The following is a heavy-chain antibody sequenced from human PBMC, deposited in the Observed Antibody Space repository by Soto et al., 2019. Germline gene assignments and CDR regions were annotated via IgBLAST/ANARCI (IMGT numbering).Heavy chain of an antibody. D-gene: IGHD3-10*01. CDR3: ARGHMVRGVESYYFDY. Sequence: QVQLQQWGAGLLKPSETLSLTCAVYGGSFSGYYWSWIRQPPGKGLEWIGEINHRGSTNYNPSLKSRVTISVDTPKNQFSLRLSSVTAADTAVYYCARGHMVRGVESYYFDYCVQGTLVTVSS. J-gene: IGHJ4*02. CDR1: GGSFSGYY. V-gene: IGHV4-34*01. CDR2: INHRGST.